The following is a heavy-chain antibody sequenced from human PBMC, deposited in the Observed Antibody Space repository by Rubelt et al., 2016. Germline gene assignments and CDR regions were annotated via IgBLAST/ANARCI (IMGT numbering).Heavy chain of an antibody. Sequence: QLQLQESGPGLVKPSETLSLTCIVSGGSIDSDTYNWNWIRQPPGKGLEWIGNIDYWGSTYYNPSLKGRVTISVDTSKNQCSLKLSSVTAADTAVYYCARAACSTSCYSFDYWGQGTLVTVSS. CDR1: GGSIDSDTYN. D-gene: IGHD2-2*02. CDR3: ARAACSTSCYSFDY. V-gene: IGHV4-39*01. CDR2: IDYWGST. J-gene: IGHJ4*02.